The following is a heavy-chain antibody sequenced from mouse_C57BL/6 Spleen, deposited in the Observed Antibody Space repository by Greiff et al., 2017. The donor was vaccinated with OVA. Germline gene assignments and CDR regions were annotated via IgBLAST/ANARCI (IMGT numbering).Heavy chain of an antibody. Sequence: EVNLVESGGGLVKPGGSLKLSCAASGFTFSDYGMHWVRQAPEKGLEWVAYISSGSSTIYYADTVKGRFTISRDNAKNTLFLQMTSLRSEDTAMYYCARRWDWYFDVWGTGTTVTVSS. CDR2: ISSGSSTI. V-gene: IGHV5-17*01. CDR1: GFTFSDYG. D-gene: IGHD1-1*02. J-gene: IGHJ1*03. CDR3: ARRWDWYFDV.